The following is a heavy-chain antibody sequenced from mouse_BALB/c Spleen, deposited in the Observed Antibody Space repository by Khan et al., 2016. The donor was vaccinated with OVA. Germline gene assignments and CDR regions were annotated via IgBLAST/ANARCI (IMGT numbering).Heavy chain of an antibody. Sequence: QVQLKQSGPGLVAPSQSLSITCTVSGFPLTSYGVHWVRQPPGKGLEWLGVIWAGGSTNYNSALMSSLSISKDNSKSQVFLKMNSLQTDDTAMYYCARIYYGNSLYFDVWGAGTTVTVSS. D-gene: IGHD2-1*01. CDR2: IWAGGST. CDR1: GFPLTSYG. V-gene: IGHV2-9*02. J-gene: IGHJ1*01. CDR3: ARIYYGNSLYFDV.